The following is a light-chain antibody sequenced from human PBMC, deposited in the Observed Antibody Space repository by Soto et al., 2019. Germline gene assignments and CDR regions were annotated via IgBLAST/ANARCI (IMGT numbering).Light chain of an antibody. CDR1: QVISSY. J-gene: IGKJ2*01. CDR3: QQVHSNPYT. Sequence: IQLTQSPSSLSASVGDRVTLTFRASQVISSYVAWYQPRPGNAPNLLFYAASNLHSGVPSRFSVSGSGTDFTLTLSSRHPEDFATYYCQQVHSNPYTFGQRTRLE. V-gene: IGKV1-9*01. CDR2: AAS.